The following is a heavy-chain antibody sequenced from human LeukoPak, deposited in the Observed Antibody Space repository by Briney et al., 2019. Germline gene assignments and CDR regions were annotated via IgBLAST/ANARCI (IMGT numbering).Heavy chain of an antibody. CDR2: IYYSGST. J-gene: IGHJ3*02. Sequence: PSETLSLTCTVSGGSISSSSYYWGWIRQPPGKGLEWIGSIYYSGSTYHNPSLKSRVTISVDTSKNQFSLKLSSVTAADTAVYYCARHHRARHPFLTGYYHIVEDDAFDIWGQGTMVTVSS. CDR1: GGSISSSSYY. CDR3: ARHHRARHPFLTGYYHIVEDDAFDI. D-gene: IGHD3-9*01. V-gene: IGHV4-39*01.